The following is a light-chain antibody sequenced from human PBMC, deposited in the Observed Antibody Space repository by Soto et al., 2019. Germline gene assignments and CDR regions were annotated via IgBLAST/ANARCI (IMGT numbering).Light chain of an antibody. CDR3: QQYNNWPQT. Sequence: EIVMTQSPATLSVSPGERATLSCRASQSVSSNLAWYQQKPGQAPRLLIYGASTRATGIPARFSGSASGKEFPLTICSLQSEDFAVYYCQQYNNWPQTFGQGTKVAIK. CDR1: QSVSSN. CDR2: GAS. J-gene: IGKJ1*01. V-gene: IGKV3-15*01.